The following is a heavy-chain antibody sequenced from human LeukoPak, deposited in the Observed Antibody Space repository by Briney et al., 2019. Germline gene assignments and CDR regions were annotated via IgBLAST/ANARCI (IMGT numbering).Heavy chain of an antibody. D-gene: IGHD2-15*01. CDR2: ISASGGST. J-gene: IGHJ4*02. Sequence: GGSLRLSCAASGFTFSSYAMSWVRQAPGKGLEWVSAISASGGSTYYADSVKGRFTISRDNSKNTLYLQMNSLRAEDTAVYYCAKALGYCSGGSCYQLSYFDYWGQGTLVTVSS. CDR3: AKALGYCSGGSCYQLSYFDY. CDR1: GFTFSSYA. V-gene: IGHV3-23*01.